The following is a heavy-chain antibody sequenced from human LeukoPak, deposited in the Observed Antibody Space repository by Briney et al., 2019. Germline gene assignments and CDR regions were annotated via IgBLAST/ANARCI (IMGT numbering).Heavy chain of an antibody. D-gene: IGHD2-15*01. CDR3: ASGGGRLIDY. CDR2: IYYSGST. CDR1: GXSISSYY. J-gene: IGHJ4*02. Sequence: SETLSLTCTVSGXSISSYYWSWIRQPPGKGLEWIGYIYYSGSTNYNPSLKSRVTISVDTSKDQFSLKLSSVTAADTAVYYCASGGGRLIDYWGQGTLVTVSS. V-gene: IGHV4-59*08.